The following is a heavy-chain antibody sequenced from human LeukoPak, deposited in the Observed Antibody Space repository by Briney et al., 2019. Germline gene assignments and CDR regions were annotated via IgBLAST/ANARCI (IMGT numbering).Heavy chain of an antibody. J-gene: IGHJ4*02. CDR2: IYSGGST. Sequence: GGSLRLSCAASGFTVSSNYMSWVRRAPGKGLEWVSVIYSGGSTYYADSVKGRFTISRDNSKNTLYLQVNSLRAEDTAVYYCATTPAGYSSYPTDYWGQGTLVTVSS. D-gene: IGHD6-13*01. CDR3: ATTPAGYSSYPTDY. V-gene: IGHV3-66*02. CDR1: GFTVSSNY.